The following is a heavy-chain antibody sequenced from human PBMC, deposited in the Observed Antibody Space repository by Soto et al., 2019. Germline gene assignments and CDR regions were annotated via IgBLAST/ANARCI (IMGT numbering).Heavy chain of an antibody. CDR1: GFTFSSYA. Sequence: EVQLLESGGGLVQPGGSLRLSCAASGFTFSSYAMSWVRQAPGKGLEWVSAISGSGGSTYYADSVKGRFTISRDNSKTTLYLQMNNLRAEDTAVYYCEKARVVVAASLDYWGQGTLVTVSS. CDR2: ISGSGGST. CDR3: EKARVVVAASLDY. J-gene: IGHJ4*02. V-gene: IGHV3-23*01. D-gene: IGHD2-15*01.